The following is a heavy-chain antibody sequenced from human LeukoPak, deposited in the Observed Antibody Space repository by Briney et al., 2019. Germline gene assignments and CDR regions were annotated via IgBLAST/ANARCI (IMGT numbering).Heavy chain of an antibody. J-gene: IGHJ6*02. D-gene: IGHD3-22*01. Sequence: PGGSLRLSCAASGFTVSSNYMSWVRQAPGKGLEWVSVIYSGGSTYYADSVKGRFTISRDNAKNSLYLQMNSLRAEDTAVYYCARDQDYYDSSGYYYYYGMDVWGQGTTVTVSS. CDR2: IYSGGST. CDR1: GFTVSSNY. CDR3: ARDQDYYDSSGYYYYYGMDV. V-gene: IGHV3-53*01.